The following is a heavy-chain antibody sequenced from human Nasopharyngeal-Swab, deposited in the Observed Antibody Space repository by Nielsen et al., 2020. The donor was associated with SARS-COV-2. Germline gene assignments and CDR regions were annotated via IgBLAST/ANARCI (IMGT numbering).Heavy chain of an antibody. CDR2: IYYSGST. D-gene: IGHD5-24*01. CDR1: GGSISSGGYY. Sequence: SETLSLTCTVSGGSISSGGYYWSWISQHPGKGLEWIGYIYYSGSTYYNPSLKSRVTISVDTSKNQFSLKLSSVTAADTAVYYCARETSEMATAIGMGYYYCMDVWGQVTTVTVSS. V-gene: IGHV4-31*03. J-gene: IGHJ6*02. CDR3: ARETSEMATAIGMGYYYCMDV.